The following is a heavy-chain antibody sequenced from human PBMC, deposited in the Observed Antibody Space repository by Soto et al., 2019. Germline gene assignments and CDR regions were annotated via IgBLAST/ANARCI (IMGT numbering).Heavy chain of an antibody. CDR1: GYTFTGHY. D-gene: IGHD3-10*01. J-gene: IGHJ3*02. V-gene: IGHV1-2*02. CDR2: INPNSVGT. Sequence: WASVKVSCKASGYTFTGHYMHWVRQAPGQGLEWMGWINPNSVGTNYAQKFQGRVTMTRDTSISTAYMELSRLRSDDTAVYYCAREPMVRAAHGFDIWGQGTMVT. CDR3: AREPMVRAAHGFDI.